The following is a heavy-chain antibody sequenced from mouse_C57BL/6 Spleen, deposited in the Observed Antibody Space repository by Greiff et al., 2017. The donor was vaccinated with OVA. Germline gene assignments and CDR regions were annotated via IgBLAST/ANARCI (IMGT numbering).Heavy chain of an antibody. V-gene: IGHV5-15*01. D-gene: IGHD2-4*01. CDR2: ISNLAYSI. J-gene: IGHJ3*01. CDR1: GFTFSDYG. Sequence: EVKLMESGGGLVQPGGSLKLSCAASGFTFSDYGMAWVRQAPRKGPEWVAFISNLAYSIYYADTVTGRFTISRENAKNTLYLEMSSLRSEDTAMYYCARGGNYYDYDEAWFAYWGQGTLVTVSA. CDR3: ARGGNYYDYDEAWFAY.